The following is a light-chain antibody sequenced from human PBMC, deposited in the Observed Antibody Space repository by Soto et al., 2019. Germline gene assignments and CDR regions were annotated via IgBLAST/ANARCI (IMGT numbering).Light chain of an antibody. CDR1: PSLLHSAGYNS. V-gene: IGKV2-28*01. CDR3: MQVLEVPRT. Sequence: VVLTQSPLSLPVTPGEPASMSCRSNPSLLHSAGYNSLDWYLQKPGQSPQLLIYLGSNRASGGPDRFSGSGSGTDFTLNISRVEAEDVVAYYCMQVLEVPRTFGQGTKLEIK. J-gene: IGKJ2*01. CDR2: LGS.